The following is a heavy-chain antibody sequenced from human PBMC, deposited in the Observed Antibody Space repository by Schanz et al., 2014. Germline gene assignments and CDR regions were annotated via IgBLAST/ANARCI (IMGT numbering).Heavy chain of an antibody. CDR1: GFTVSSNY. J-gene: IGHJ4*02. CDR2: ITGSGGTT. Sequence: EVQLVESGGGLVQPGGSLRLSCAASGFTVSSNYMSWVRQAPGKGLEWFSAITGSGGTTHYADSVKGRFTISRDNSKNTLYLQLNSLRVEDTAKYFCAKDPNLFRDSSGYCYSPFDYWGQGTLVAVSS. CDR3: AKDPNLFRDSSGYCYSPFDY. V-gene: IGHV3-23*04. D-gene: IGHD3-22*01.